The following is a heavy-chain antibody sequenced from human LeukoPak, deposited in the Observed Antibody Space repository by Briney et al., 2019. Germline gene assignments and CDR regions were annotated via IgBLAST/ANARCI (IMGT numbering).Heavy chain of an antibody. CDR2: INHSGST. V-gene: IGHV4-34*01. J-gene: IGHJ4*02. CDR1: GGSFSGYY. Sequence: SETLSLTCAVYGGSFSGYYWSWIRQPPGKGLEWIGEINHSGSTNYNPSLKSRVTISVDTSKNQFSLKLSSVTAADTAVYYCARLAKHTGXGSWGIDYWGQGTLVTVSS. D-gene: IGHD2-15*01. CDR3: ARLAKHTGXGSWGIDY.